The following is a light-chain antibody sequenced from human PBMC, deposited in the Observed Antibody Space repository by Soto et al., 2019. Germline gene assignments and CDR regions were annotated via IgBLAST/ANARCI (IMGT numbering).Light chain of an antibody. CDR1: QSIGSW. CDR3: QQYSTYPWT. V-gene: IGKV1-5*01. CDR2: DAS. J-gene: IGKJ1*01. Sequence: DIQMTQSPSTLSASVGDRVTITRRASQSIGSWLAWYQQKPGKAPKVLIFDASSLESGVPSRFSGSGSATEFTLTISSLQPDDFATYYCQQYSTYPWTFGQGTKVDIK.